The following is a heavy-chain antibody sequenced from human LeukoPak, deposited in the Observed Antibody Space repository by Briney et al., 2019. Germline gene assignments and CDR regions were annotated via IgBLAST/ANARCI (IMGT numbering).Heavy chain of an antibody. CDR2: IKEDNSDI. CDR1: GFPFDDYT. Sequence: GSLRLSCEASGFPFDDYTMSWVRQVPGKGLEWVARIKEDNSDIYYVDSVRGRSTISRDNAKKSLFLQMSSLRAEDTAVYYCARGGQTRFDFWGQGNVVTVSS. D-gene: IGHD2-15*01. J-gene: IGHJ4*02. CDR3: ARGGQTRFDF. V-gene: IGHV3-7*01.